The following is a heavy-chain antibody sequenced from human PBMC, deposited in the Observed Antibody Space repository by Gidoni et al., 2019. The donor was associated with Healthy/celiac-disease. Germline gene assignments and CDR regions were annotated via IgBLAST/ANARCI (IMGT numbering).Heavy chain of an antibody. CDR2: IWYDGSNK. D-gene: IGHD4-17*01. V-gene: IGHV3-33*01. CDR3: ARGAPPKYGDYAGAFDI. Sequence: QVQLLESGGGVVQPGRSLRLSCAESGFTFSSYGMHGVRQAPGKGLEWVAVIWYDGSNKYYADSVKGRFTISRDNSKNTLYLQMNSLRAEDTAVYYCARGAPPKYGDYAGAFDIWGQGTMVTVSS. CDR1: GFTFSSYG. J-gene: IGHJ3*02.